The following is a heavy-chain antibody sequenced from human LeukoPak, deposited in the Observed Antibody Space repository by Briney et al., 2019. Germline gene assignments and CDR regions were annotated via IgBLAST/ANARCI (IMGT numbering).Heavy chain of an antibody. J-gene: IGHJ3*02. CDR1: GASINGHY. Sequence: SETLSPTCTVSGASINGHYLTWLRQPPGKGLEWIGYISHIGSTNYNPSLKSRVTISVDTSENQFSLKLTSVTAADTAVYYCARDRISINALDMWGQGTMVTVSS. CDR3: ARDRISINALDM. D-gene: IGHD1-14*01. CDR2: ISHIGST. V-gene: IGHV4-59*11.